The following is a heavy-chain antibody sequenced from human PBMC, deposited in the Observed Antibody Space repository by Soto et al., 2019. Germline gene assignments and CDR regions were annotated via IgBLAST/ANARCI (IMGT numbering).Heavy chain of an antibody. J-gene: IGHJ6*03. CDR2: IKQDGSEK. CDR3: AREIGYDFWSGPSYYMDV. CDR1: GFTFRSYW. D-gene: IGHD3-3*01. Sequence: GGSLRLSCAASGFTFRSYWMSWVRQAPGKGLEWVANIKQDGSEKYYVDSVKGRFTISRDNAKNSLYLQMNSLRAEDTAVYYCAREIGYDFWSGPSYYMDVWGKGTTVTVSS. V-gene: IGHV3-7*01.